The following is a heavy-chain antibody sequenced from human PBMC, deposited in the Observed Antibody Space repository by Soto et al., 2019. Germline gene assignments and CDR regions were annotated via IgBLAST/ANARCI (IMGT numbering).Heavy chain of an antibody. CDR2: IIPIFGTA. CDR1: GGTFSSYA. J-gene: IGHJ3*02. V-gene: IGHV1-69*01. Sequence: QVQLVQSGAEVKKPGSSVKVSCKASGGTFSSYAISWVRQAPGQGLEWMGGIIPIFGTANYAQKFQGRVTITADESTSTAYMEMSSLRSEDTAVYYCASSRMVRGVTRTKFLGAFDIWGQGTMVTVSS. D-gene: IGHD3-10*01. CDR3: ASSRMVRGVTRTKFLGAFDI.